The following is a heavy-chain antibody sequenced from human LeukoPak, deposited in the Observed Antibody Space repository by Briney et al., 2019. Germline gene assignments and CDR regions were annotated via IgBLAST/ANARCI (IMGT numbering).Heavy chain of an antibody. V-gene: IGHV1-24*01. J-gene: IGHJ6*04. Sequence: EASVKVSFKVSGYTLTELSMHWVRQAPGKGLEWMGGFDPEDGETIYAQKFQGRVTMTEDTSTDTAYMELSSLRSEDTAVYYCATGLRYSYYYGMDVWGKGTTVTVSS. CDR1: GYTLTELS. CDR3: ATGLRYSYYYGMDV. D-gene: IGHD4-17*01. CDR2: FDPEDGET.